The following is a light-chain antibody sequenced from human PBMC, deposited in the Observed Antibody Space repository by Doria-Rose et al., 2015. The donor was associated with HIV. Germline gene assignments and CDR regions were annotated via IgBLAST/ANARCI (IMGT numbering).Light chain of an antibody. CDR2: DGS. V-gene: IGKV3-20*01. CDR3: HQYVTSLT. Sequence: TQSPGTLSLSPGERATLSCRASQSFSSTYLAWYQQKTGQAPSLLIYDGSTRATGIPDRFSASESGTDFTLTVNRLEPEDFALYYCHQYVTSLTFVQVTKVDI. CDR1: QSFSSTY. J-gene: IGKJ1*01.